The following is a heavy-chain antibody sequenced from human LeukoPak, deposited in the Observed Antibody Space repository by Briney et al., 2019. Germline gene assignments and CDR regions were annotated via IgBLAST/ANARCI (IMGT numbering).Heavy chain of an antibody. CDR2: ISYDGSNK. V-gene: IGHV3-30-3*01. J-gene: IGHJ5*02. Sequence: PGGSLRLSCAASGFTFSSYAMHWVRQAPGKGLEWVAVISYDGSNKYYADSVKGRFTISRDNSKNTLYLQMNSLRAEDTAVYYCARESVAGKLNWFDPWGQGTLATVSS. CDR1: GFTFSSYA. D-gene: IGHD6-19*01. CDR3: ARESVAGKLNWFDP.